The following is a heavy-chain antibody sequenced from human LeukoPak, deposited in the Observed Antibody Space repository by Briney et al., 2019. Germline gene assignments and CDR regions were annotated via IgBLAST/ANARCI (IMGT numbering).Heavy chain of an antibody. CDR3: ARDVGWNSNDDAFDI. J-gene: IGHJ3*02. CDR2: INPNSGGT. Sequence: APVKVSCKASVYTFTRYYMHWVRHAPGQGLEWMGWINPNSGGTNYAQKFQGRVTMTRDTSISTAYMELSRLRSDDTAVYYCARDVGWNSNDDAFDIWGQGTMVTVSS. V-gene: IGHV1-2*02. D-gene: IGHD1-7*01. CDR1: VYTFTRYY.